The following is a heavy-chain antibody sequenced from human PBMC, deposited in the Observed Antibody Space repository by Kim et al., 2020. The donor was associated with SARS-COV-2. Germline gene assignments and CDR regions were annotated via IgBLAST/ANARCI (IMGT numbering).Heavy chain of an antibody. CDR2: YSGST. D-gene: IGHD2-15*01. Sequence: YSGSTNYHPARKSRVTMAVDTSKQPLSLKLGSVTAADTAVYYCAGGVGFDPWGQGTLVTVSS. J-gene: IGHJ5*02. V-gene: IGHV4-59*09. CDR3: AGGVGFDP.